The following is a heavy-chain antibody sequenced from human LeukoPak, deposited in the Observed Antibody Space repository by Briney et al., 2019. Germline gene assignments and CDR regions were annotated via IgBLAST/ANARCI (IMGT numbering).Heavy chain of an antibody. CDR1: GYTFTSFD. D-gene: IGHD3-10*01. CDR3: ARGLYVVRGVTGDY. J-gene: IGHJ4*02. V-gene: IGHV1-8*01. CDR2: MNPNSGNT. Sequence: ASVKVSCKASGYTFTSFDINWVRQATGQGREWMGWMNPNSGNTGYAQKFQGRVTMTRNTSISTAYMELSSLRSEDTAVYYCARGLYVVRGVTGDYWGQGTLVTVSS.